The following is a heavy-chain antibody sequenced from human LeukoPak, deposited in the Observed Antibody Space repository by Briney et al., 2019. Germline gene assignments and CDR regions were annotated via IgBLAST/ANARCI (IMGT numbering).Heavy chain of an antibody. CDR1: GYTFTSYY. CDR2: INPSGGST. V-gene: IGHV1-46*01. CDR3: ARGTGYCSGGSCYDSRGFDY. J-gene: IGHJ4*02. Sequence: ASVTVSCKASGYTFTSYYMHWVRQAPGQGLEWMGIINPSGGSTSYAQKFQGRVTMTRDMSTSTAYMELSSLRSEDTAVYYCARGTGYCSGGSCYDSRGFDYWGQGTLVTVSS. D-gene: IGHD2-15*01.